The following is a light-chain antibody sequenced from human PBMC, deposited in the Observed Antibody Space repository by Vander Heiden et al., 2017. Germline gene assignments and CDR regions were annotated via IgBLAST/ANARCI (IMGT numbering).Light chain of an antibody. Sequence: DTQMTQTPATLSASPGDRVTITCRASQALDSWLAWYQQKPGKAPKLLIYKASTLHTGVPSRFSGSGSETEFLLTLSSLQPDDSATYFCLQYNNYPLTFGAGTKVE. CDR1: QALDSW. J-gene: IGKJ4*01. V-gene: IGKV1-5*03. CDR3: LQYNNYPLT. CDR2: KAS.